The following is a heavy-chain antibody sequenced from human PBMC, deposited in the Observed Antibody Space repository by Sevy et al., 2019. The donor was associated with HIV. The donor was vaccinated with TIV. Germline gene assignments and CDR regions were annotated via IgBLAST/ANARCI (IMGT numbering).Heavy chain of an antibody. CDR3: ARRSGDGYNKLDY. J-gene: IGHJ4*02. Sequence: SETLSLTCTVSGGSISSSSYYWGWIRQPPGKGVEWIGSIYYSGSTYYNPSLKSRVTISVDTSKNQFSLKLSSVTAADTAVYYCARRSGDGYNKLDYWGQGTLVTVSS. D-gene: IGHD5-12*01. CDR2: IYYSGST. V-gene: IGHV4-39*01. CDR1: GGSISSSSYY.